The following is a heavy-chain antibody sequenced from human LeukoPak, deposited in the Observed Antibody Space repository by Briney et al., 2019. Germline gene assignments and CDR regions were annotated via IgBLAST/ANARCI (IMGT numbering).Heavy chain of an antibody. Sequence: SETLSLTCTVSGGSISSGSYYWSWIRQPAGKGLEWIGRIYASGSTSYNPSLKRRVTISVDTSKNQFSLKLSSVTAADTAIYYCARAGGPYLDLFWYFDLWGRGTLATVSS. J-gene: IGHJ2*01. CDR1: GGSISSGSYY. CDR2: IYASGST. D-gene: IGHD2/OR15-2a*01. V-gene: IGHV4-61*02. CDR3: ARAGGPYLDLFWYFDL.